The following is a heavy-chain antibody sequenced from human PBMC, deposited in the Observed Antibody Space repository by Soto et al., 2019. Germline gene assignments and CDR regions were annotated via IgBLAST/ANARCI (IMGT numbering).Heavy chain of an antibody. CDR2: ISGSGGST. J-gene: IGHJ4*02. V-gene: IGHV3-23*01. Sequence: GGSLRLSCAASGFTFSSYAMSWVRQAPGKGLEWVSAISGSGGSTYYADSVKGRFTISRDTSKNTLYLQMNSLRAEDTAVYYCAKGTRGQQLVRNYFDYWGQGTLVTVSS. D-gene: IGHD6-13*01. CDR3: AKGTRGQQLVRNYFDY. CDR1: GFTFSSYA.